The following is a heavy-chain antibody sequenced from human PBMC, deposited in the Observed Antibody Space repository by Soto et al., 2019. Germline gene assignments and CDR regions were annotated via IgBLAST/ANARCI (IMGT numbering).Heavy chain of an antibody. J-gene: IGHJ1*01. Sequence: QVQLVESGGGVVQPGRSLRLSCVVSGFTFSRYGMHWVRQAPGKGLEWVAVIWSDGSIKYYADSVKGRFTISRDNSKNTLYLQMNSLIAEDTDVYYCARPGYYGSGSYSEYLQHWGQGTLVTVSS. CDR3: ARPGYYGSGSYSEYLQH. V-gene: IGHV3-33*01. D-gene: IGHD3-10*01. CDR2: IWSDGSIK. CDR1: GFTFSRYG.